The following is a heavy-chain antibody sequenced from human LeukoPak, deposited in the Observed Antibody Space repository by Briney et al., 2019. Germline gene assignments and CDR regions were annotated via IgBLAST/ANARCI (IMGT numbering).Heavy chain of an antibody. CDR2: IYPGDSDT. Sequence: GESLQISCKASGYSFTTHWIGWVRQMPGKGLEWMGIIYPGDSDTRYSPSFQGHVTISADKSISTAYLQWSSLRAEDTAVYYCARGNVSPDYWGQGTLVTVSS. J-gene: IGHJ4*02. D-gene: IGHD1-1*01. V-gene: IGHV5-51*01. CDR1: GYSFTTHW. CDR3: ARGNVSPDY.